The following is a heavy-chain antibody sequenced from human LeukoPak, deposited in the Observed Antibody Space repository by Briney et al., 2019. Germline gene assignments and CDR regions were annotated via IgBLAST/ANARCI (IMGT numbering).Heavy chain of an antibody. CDR3: ARAGMGPKNWNYRYYFDY. V-gene: IGHV4-34*01. CDR2: INHSGST. CDR1: GGSFSGYY. J-gene: IGHJ4*02. D-gene: IGHD1-7*01. Sequence: TSETLSLTCAVYGGSFSGYYWSWIRQPPGKGLEWIGEINHSGSTNYNPSLKSRVTISVDTSKNQFSLKLSSVTAADTAVYYCARAGMGPKNWNYRYYFDYWGQGTLVTVSS.